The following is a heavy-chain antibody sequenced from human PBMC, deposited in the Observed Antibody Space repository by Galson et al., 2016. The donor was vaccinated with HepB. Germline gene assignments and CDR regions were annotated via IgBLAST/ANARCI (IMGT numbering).Heavy chain of an antibody. CDR2: INPSGGST. J-gene: IGHJ4*02. Sequence: SVKVSCKASGYTFTNYYMHWVRQAPGQGLEWIGIINPSGGSTIYAQKFQGRVTMTRDTSTSTVYVELSSLRSEDTAVYYCASGGDVVVTATYFDYWGQGTLVTVSS. D-gene: IGHD2-21*02. V-gene: IGHV1-46*01. CDR3: ASGGDVVVTATYFDY. CDR1: GYTFTNYY.